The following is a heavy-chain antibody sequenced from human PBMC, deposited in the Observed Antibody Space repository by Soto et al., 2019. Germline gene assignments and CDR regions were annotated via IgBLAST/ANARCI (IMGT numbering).Heavy chain of an antibody. CDR1: GLTFSTYA. V-gene: IGHV3-23*01. CDR2: ISGSGEST. Sequence: EVQLLESGGGLAQPGGSLRLSCTASGLTFSTYAMIWVRQAPGKGLEWVSAISGSGESTFYADYVKGRFTITRDNSQNTLYLQMSSLRAEDTAVYYCVKENYDFWRGYPGAFDIWGHGTMVTVSS. D-gene: IGHD3-3*01. CDR3: VKENYDFWRGYPGAFDI. J-gene: IGHJ3*02.